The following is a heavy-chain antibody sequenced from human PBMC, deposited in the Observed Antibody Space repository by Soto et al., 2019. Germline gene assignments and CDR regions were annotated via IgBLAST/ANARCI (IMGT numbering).Heavy chain of an antibody. J-gene: IGHJ5*02. CDR2: IYYSGST. CDR3: ARVMAYYYGSGSYYFWFDP. D-gene: IGHD3-10*01. Sequence: PSETLSLTCTVSGCSISSSSYYWGWIRQPPGKGLEWIGSIYYSGSTNYNPSLKSRVTISVDTSKNQFSLKLSSVTAADTAVYYCARVMAYYYGSGSYYFWFDPWGQGTLVTVSS. V-gene: IGHV4-39*07. CDR1: GCSISSSSYY.